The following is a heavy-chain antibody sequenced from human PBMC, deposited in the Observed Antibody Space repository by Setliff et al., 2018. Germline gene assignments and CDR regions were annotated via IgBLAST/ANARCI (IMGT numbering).Heavy chain of an antibody. Sequence: ETLSLTCAVSGVSINSLTWWSWVRQSPGKSLEWVSSISGRSDYINYLDSVKGRFTVSRDNAYNSLSLQMNSLRAEDTAIYYCARAPDYGEIDFWGQGTLVTVSS. J-gene: IGHJ4*02. D-gene: IGHD4-17*01. V-gene: IGHV3-21*01. CDR1: GVSINSLT. CDR2: ISGRSDYI. CDR3: ARAPDYGEIDF.